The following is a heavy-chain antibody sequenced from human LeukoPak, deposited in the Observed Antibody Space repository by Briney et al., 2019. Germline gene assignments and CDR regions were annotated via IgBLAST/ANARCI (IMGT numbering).Heavy chain of an antibody. CDR2: ILSDGSNT. CDR3: AKDMYSSGWHGAFDI. V-gene: IGHV3-74*01. Sequence: GGSLRLSCAASGFTFSSYWMHWVRQAPGKGLVWVSRILSDGSNTDYADSVEGRFTISRDNAKNTLYLQMNSLRAEDTAVYYCAKDMYSSGWHGAFDIWGQGTMVTVSS. CDR1: GFTFSSYW. D-gene: IGHD6-19*01. J-gene: IGHJ3*02.